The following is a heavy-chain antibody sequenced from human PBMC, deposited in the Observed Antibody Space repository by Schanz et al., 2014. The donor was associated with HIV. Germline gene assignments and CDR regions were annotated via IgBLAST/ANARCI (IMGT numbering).Heavy chain of an antibody. D-gene: IGHD3-22*01. CDR2: INPNSGGT. J-gene: IGHJ6*02. Sequence: QVQLVQSGAEVKKPGASVKVSCKASGYTFTGYYMHWVRQAPGQGLEWMGWINPNSGGTNYAQKFQGRVTMTRDTSLSTAYMELSRLRSDDTAVYYCAYSSGFYQYSXXMDVWGQGTTVTVS. CDR3: AYSSGFYQYSXXMDV. CDR1: GYTFTGYY. V-gene: IGHV1-2*02.